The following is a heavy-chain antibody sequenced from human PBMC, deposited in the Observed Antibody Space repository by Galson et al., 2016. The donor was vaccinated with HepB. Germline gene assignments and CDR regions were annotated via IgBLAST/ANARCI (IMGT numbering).Heavy chain of an antibody. CDR1: GFKFSDYY. CDR3: ARKRGHSGSYYYYGLDV. CDR2: ISSGSSYT. J-gene: IGHJ6*02. Sequence: SLRLSCAASGFKFSDYYMIRIRQAPGKGLEWVSYISSGSSYTNYADSLKGRFTISRDNSKTTLYLEMNSLRAEDTAVYYCARKRGHSGSYYYYGLDVWGQGTTVTVSS. D-gene: IGHD1-26*01. V-gene: IGHV3-11*06.